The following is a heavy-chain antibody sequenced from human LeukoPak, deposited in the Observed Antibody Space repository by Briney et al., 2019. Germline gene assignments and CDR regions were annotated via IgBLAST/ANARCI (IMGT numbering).Heavy chain of an antibody. Sequence: SQTLSLTCAISGDSVSSNSAAWHWIRQSPSRGLEWLGRTYYRSKWYNDYAVSTKSRITINPDTSKNHFSLQLNSVTPEDTAVYYCARVAGRDPYDYWGQGTLVTVSS. V-gene: IGHV6-1*01. D-gene: IGHD5-24*01. CDR2: TYYRSKWYN. J-gene: IGHJ4*02. CDR3: ARVAGRDPYDY. CDR1: GDSVSSNSAA.